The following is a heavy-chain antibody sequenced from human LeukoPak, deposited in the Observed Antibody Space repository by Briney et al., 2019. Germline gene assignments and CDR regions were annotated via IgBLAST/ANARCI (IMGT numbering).Heavy chain of an antibody. V-gene: IGHV3-23*01. CDR3: AKFEGDYGDYGWFDP. D-gene: IGHD4-17*01. Sequence: SXRFSXXXXXFTFXSYAMSWVRQAPGKGLEWVSAISGSGGSTYYADSVKGRFTISRDNSKNTLYLQMNSLRAEDTAVYYCAKFEGDYGDYGWFDPWGQGTLVTVSS. J-gene: IGHJ5*02. CDR2: ISGSGGST. CDR1: XFTFXSYA.